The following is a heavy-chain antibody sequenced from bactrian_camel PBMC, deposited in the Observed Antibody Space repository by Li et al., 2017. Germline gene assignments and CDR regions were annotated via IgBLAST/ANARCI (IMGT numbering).Heavy chain of an antibody. D-gene: IGHD6*01. J-gene: IGHJ6*01. Sequence: QLVESGGGSVQAGGSLTLSCVASEYTREYCMGWSRQAPGKEREGVASINSDGDTTYADSVKGRFTISKDNAKNTLYLQMDSLKPDDTAMYYCAADLLNPCTLRLLEMRASHGNGYWGQGTQVTVS. CDR2: INSDGDTT. V-gene: IGHV3S1*01. CDR1: EYTREYC. CDR3: AADLLNPCTLRLLEMRASHGNGY.